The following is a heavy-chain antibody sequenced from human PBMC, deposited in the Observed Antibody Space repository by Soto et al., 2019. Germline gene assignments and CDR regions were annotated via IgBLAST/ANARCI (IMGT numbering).Heavy chain of an antibody. CDR1: GFTVSSNY. J-gene: IGHJ4*02. V-gene: IGHV3-66*01. Sequence: EVQLVESGGGLVQPGGSLRLSCAASGFTVSSNYMSWVRQAPGKGLEWVSVIYSGGSTYYADSVKGRFTISRDNSKNTLYLQMNSLRAEDTAVYYCATSALADDYGVMGGFDYWGQGTLVTVSS. D-gene: IGHD4-17*01. CDR2: IYSGGST. CDR3: ATSALADDYGVMGGFDY.